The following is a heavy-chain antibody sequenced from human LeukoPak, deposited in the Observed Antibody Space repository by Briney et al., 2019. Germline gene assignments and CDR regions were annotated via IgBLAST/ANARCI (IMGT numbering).Heavy chain of an antibody. J-gene: IGHJ4*02. D-gene: IGHD1-1*01. CDR1: GFTFSNFW. CDR3: ARGDDFSGDH. Sequence: PGGSLRLSCAVSGFTFSNFWMSWVRQAPGRGLEWVANIHPEGNEKYHVASVKGRFTISRDNAKNSLFLKMNGLRVEDTAVYYCARGDDFSGDHWGQGTLVTVSS. CDR2: IHPEGNEK. V-gene: IGHV3-7*04.